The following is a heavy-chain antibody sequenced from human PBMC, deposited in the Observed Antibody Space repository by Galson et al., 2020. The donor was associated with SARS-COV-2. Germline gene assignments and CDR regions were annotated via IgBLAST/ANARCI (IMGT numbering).Heavy chain of an antibody. D-gene: IGHD3-10*01. CDR1: GFTFSSYA. CDR2: MHGGGSGT. Sequence: GGSLRLSCTASGFTFSSYAMTWVRQAPGKGLEWVSSMHGGGSGTYYADSVKGRFTISRDNSKNTLYLQMNNLRADDTAVYYGEKGAGHGSGSYIDYWGQGTLVTVSS. V-gene: IGHV3-23*05. CDR3: EKGAGHGSGSYIDY. J-gene: IGHJ4*02.